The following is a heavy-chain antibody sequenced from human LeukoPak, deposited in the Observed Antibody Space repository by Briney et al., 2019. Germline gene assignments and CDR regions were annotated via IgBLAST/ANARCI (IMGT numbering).Heavy chain of an antibody. J-gene: IGHJ4*02. V-gene: IGHV3-74*01. CDR3: ARSNQADDY. CDR1: GFTFSNYW. Sequence: GGSLRLSCAASGFTFSNYWMHWVRQVPGKGLVWVSRTNPSGSSTTYADSVKGRLTISRDNAKNMLYLQMDSLRAEDTGIYYCARSNQADDYWGQGTLVTVSS. D-gene: IGHD1-14*01. CDR2: TNPSGSST.